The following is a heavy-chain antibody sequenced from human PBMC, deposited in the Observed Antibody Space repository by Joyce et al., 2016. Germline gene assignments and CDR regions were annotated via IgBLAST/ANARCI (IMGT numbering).Heavy chain of an antibody. J-gene: IGHJ3*01. V-gene: IGHV4-4*07. CDR3: ARDIVAVPAAPDDAFDL. CDR1: GGSINDYY. D-gene: IGHD2-2*01. CDR2: FYSSGRT. Sequence: QVQLQESGPGLVKPSETLSLICSVSGGSINDYYWNWIRQPAGKGLEWIGRFYSSGRTKYSPSLQSRVTMSVDTSKNQFSLRLSSVAAADTAVYFCARDIVAVPAAPDDAFDLWGQGTMVTVFS.